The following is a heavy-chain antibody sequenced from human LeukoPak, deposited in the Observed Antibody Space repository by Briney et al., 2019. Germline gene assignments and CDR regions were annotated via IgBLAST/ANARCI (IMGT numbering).Heavy chain of an antibody. CDR3: ARDSRGMGGIDAFDI. CDR2: TIPIFGTA. CDR1: GGTFSSYA. J-gene: IGHJ3*02. D-gene: IGHD1-26*01. Sequence: GSSVKVSCKASGGTFSSYAISWVRQAPGQGLEWMGGTIPIFGTANYAQKFQGRVTITTDESTSTAYMELSSLRSEDTAVYYCARDSRGMGGIDAFDIWGQGTMVTVSS. V-gene: IGHV1-69*05.